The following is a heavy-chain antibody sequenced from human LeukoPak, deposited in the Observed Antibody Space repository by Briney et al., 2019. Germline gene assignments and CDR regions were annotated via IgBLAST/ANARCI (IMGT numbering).Heavy chain of an antibody. CDR1: GFTFSDYW. J-gene: IGHJ4*02. D-gene: IGHD3-10*01. CDR2: INTDGSIT. Sequence: QSGGSLRLSCAASGFTFSDYWIHWVRQAPGKGLVWVSRINTDGSITNYADSVKGRFSISRDNVKNTLYLQMSSLRAEDTAVYYCARDRGPRTGFMVREAYDYWGQGTLVTVSS. CDR3: ARDRGPRTGFMVREAYDY. V-gene: IGHV3-74*01.